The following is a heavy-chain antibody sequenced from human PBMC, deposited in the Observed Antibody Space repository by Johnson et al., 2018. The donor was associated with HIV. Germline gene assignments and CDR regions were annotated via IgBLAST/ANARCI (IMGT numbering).Heavy chain of an antibody. CDR2: IKSKTDGGTT. CDR1: GITFSDYA. CDR3: GRESTGAGTAFDI. Sequence: VQLVESGGGVVQPGRSLRLSCAASGITFSDYAMHWVRQAPGKGLEWVGRIKSKTDGGTTDYAAPVKGRFTISRDDSKNTLYLQMNSLRAEDTAVYYCGRESTGAGTAFDIWGQGTMVTVSS. V-gene: IGHV3-15*01. J-gene: IGHJ3*02. D-gene: IGHD2-8*02.